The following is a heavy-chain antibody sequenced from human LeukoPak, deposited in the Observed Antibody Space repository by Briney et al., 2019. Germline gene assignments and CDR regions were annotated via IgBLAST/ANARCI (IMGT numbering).Heavy chain of an antibody. J-gene: IGHJ4*02. CDR1: GFTFSSYA. CDR2: ISGSGGNT. CDR3: AKDSAATVSTFDY. D-gene: IGHD4-17*01. Sequence: PGGSLRLSCAASGFTFSSYAMSWVRQAPGKGLEWVSAISGSGGNTYYADSVKGRFTISRDNSKNTLYLQMNSLRAEDTAVYYCAKDSAATVSTFDYWGQGTLVTVSS. V-gene: IGHV3-23*01.